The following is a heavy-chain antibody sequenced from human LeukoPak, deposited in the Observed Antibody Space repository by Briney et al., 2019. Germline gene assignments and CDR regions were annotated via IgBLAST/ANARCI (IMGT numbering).Heavy chain of an antibody. CDR1: GGSISSYY. J-gene: IGHJ4*02. CDR3: AGTLEWLLYYFDY. V-gene: IGHV4-39*01. Sequence: PSETLSLTCTVSGGSISSYYWGWIRQPPGKGLEWIGSIYYSGSTYYNPSLKSRVTISVDTSKNQFSLKLSSVTAADTAVYYCAGTLEWLLYYFDYWGQGTLVTVSS. CDR2: IYYSGST. D-gene: IGHD3-3*01.